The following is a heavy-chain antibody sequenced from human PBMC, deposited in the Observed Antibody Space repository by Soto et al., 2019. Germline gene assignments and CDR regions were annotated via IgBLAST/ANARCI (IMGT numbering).Heavy chain of an antibody. CDR1: GFIFHTYG. J-gene: IGHJ6*03. V-gene: IGHV3-30*18. D-gene: IGHD4-4*01. CDR2: ISYDGSNI. CDR3: AKAWGNFDMYFYYYMDV. Sequence: QVQLVESGGGVVQPGWSLRLSCAASGFIFHTYGMHWVRQAPGTGLEWVALISYDGSNIYSADSVKGRFTISRDNSKNTLYLPMNSLGAEDSAVYYCAKAWGNFDMYFYYYMDVWGKGTTVTVSS.